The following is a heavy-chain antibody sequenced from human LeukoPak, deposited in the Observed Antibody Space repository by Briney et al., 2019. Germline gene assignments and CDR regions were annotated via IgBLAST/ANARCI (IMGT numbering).Heavy chain of an antibody. Sequence: PGGSLRLSCAASGFTFSSYAMSWVRQAPGKGLEWVSAISGSGGSTYYADSVKGRFTISRDNSKNTLYLQMNSLRAEDTAVYYCARDSSGWYSMGYYYYGMDVWGQGTTVTVSS. CDR1: GFTFSSYA. D-gene: IGHD6-19*01. J-gene: IGHJ6*02. CDR2: ISGSGGST. CDR3: ARDSSGWYSMGYYYYGMDV. V-gene: IGHV3-23*01.